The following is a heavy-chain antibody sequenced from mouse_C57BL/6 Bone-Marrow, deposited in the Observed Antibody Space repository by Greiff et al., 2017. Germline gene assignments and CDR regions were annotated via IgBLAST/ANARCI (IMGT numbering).Heavy chain of an antibody. D-gene: IGHD1-1*01. CDR2: IYPGGGYT. CDR3: ARGGNTTVVDWYFDV. Sequence: VQLQQSGAELVRPGTSVKMSCKASGYTFTNYWIGWAKQRPGHGLEWIGDIYPGGGYTNYNEKFKGKATLTADKSSSTAYMQFSSLTSEDSAIYYYARGGNTTVVDWYFDVWGTGTTVTVSS. V-gene: IGHV1-63*01. J-gene: IGHJ1*03. CDR1: GYTFTNYW.